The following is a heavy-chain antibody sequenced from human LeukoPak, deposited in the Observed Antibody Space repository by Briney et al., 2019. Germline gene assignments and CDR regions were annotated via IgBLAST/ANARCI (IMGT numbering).Heavy chain of an antibody. Sequence: SETLSLTCAVHGGSLSGNYWNWIRQTPGKGPECLVDINYDGHTNYSPSLESRLTISVDSSKNQFALKLSSVTAADTAVYYCARSSKQAVNDAFDIWGQGTMVTVSS. CDR3: ARSSKQAVNDAFDI. V-gene: IGHV4-34*01. D-gene: IGHD2-15*01. CDR1: GGSLSGNY. J-gene: IGHJ3*02. CDR2: INYDGHT.